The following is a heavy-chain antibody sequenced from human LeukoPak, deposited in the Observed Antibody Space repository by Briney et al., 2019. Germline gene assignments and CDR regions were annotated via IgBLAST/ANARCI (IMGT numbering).Heavy chain of an antibody. CDR1: GYSFTGYW. J-gene: IGHJ4*02. CDR3: ARLPGIAVAGTSFGYGLEYYFDY. CDR2: IYPGDSDT. V-gene: IGHV5-51*01. Sequence: GESLKISCKGSGYSFTGYWIGWVRQMPGKGLEWMGIIYPGDSDTRYSPSFQGQVTISADKSISTAYLQWSSLKASDTAMYYCARLPGIAVAGTSFGYGLEYYFDYWGQGTLVTVSS. D-gene: IGHD6-19*01.